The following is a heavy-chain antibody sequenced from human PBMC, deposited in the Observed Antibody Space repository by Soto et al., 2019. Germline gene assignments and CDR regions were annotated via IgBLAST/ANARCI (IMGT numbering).Heavy chain of an antibody. V-gene: IGHV3-30-3*01. Sequence: PGGSLRLSCAASGFTFSSYAMHWARQAPGKGLEWVAVISYDGSNKYYADSVKGRFTISRDNSKNTLYLQMNSLRAEDTAVYYCARDRGESYYDFWSGYNAYGMDVWGQGTTVTVSS. D-gene: IGHD3-3*01. CDR1: GFTFSSYA. J-gene: IGHJ6*02. CDR2: ISYDGSNK. CDR3: ARDRGESYYDFWSGYNAYGMDV.